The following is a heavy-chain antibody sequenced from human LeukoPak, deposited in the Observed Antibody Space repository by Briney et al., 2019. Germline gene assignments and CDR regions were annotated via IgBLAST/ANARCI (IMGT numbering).Heavy chain of an antibody. Sequence: QPGGSLRHSCAASGFTFRSYGMHWVRQAPGKGLEWVAFIRYDGSNKYYADSVKGRFTISRDNSKNTLYLQMNSLRAEDTAVYYCAKDIVLRFLEWPWYFDLWGRGTLVSVSS. CDR3: AKDIVLRFLEWPWYFDL. J-gene: IGHJ2*01. V-gene: IGHV3-30*02. CDR1: GFTFRSYG. D-gene: IGHD3-3*01. CDR2: IRYDGSNK.